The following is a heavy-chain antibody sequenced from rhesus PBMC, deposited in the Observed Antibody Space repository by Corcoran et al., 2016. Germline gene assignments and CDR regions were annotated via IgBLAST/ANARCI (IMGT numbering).Heavy chain of an antibody. D-gene: IGHD1-44*02. J-gene: IGHJ4*01. CDR2: ISGSSGST. CDR1: GGSSSVYY. V-gene: IGHV4-165*01. Sequence: QVQLQESGPGLVKPSATLSLTCAVSGGSSSVYYWGWTRQPPGKGLEWIGYISGSSGSTDYNPSLKSRVTISTDTSKNQFSLKLSSVTAADTAVYYCARWYGWEPLDYWGQGVLVTVSS. CDR3: ARWYGWEPLDY.